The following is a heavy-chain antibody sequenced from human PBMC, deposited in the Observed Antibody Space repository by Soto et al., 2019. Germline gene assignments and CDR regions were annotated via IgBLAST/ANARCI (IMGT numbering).Heavy chain of an antibody. Sequence: SETLSLTCAVYGGSFSGYYWSWIRQPPGKGLEWIGEINHSGSTNYNPSHKSRVTISVDTSKNQFSLKLSSVTAADTAVYYCSIGTDDYGDNHHADYYYYGMDVWGQGTTVTVSS. CDR3: SIGTDDYGDNHHADYYYYGMDV. CDR1: GGSFSGYY. D-gene: IGHD4-17*01. J-gene: IGHJ6*02. V-gene: IGHV4-34*01. CDR2: INHSGST.